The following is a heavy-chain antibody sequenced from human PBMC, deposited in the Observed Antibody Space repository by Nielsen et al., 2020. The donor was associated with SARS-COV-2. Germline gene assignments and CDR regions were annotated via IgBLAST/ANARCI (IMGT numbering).Heavy chain of an antibody. CDR1: GFTFSSYA. J-gene: IGHJ4*02. V-gene: IGHV3-30*04. Sequence: GESLKISCGASGFTFSSYAMHWVRQAPGRGLEWVAVISYDGSNKYYADSVKGRFTISRDNSKNTLYVQMNSLRAEDTAVYYCARANGGSYYGALDYWGQGTLVTVSS. CDR2: ISYDGSNK. CDR3: ARANGGSYYGALDY. D-gene: IGHD1-26*01.